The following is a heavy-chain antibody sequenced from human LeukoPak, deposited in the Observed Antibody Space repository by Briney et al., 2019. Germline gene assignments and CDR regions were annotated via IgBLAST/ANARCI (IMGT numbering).Heavy chain of an antibody. CDR1: GFTFSSYW. CDR2: IKQDGSEK. V-gene: IGHV3-7*01. D-gene: IGHD6-13*01. CDR3: ARDDSSSWYNPFDY. Sequence: GGSLRLSCAASGFTFSSYWMSWVRQAPGKGLKWVANIKQDGSEKYYVDSVKGRFTISRDNAKNSLYLQMNSLRAEDTAVYYCARDDSSSWYNPFDYWGQGTLVTVSS. J-gene: IGHJ4*02.